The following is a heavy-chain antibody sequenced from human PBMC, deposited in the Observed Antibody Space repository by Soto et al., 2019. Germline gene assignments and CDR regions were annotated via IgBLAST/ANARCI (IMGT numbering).Heavy chain of an antibody. CDR2: TFYSGST. CDR1: GVSLTSGTYY. CDR3: ASTEDFFDY. J-gene: IGHJ4*02. V-gene: IGHV4-31*03. Sequence: QVQLQESGPGLVKPSQTLSLTCSVSGVSLTSGTYYWSWIRQDPGKGLEWIGYTFYSGSTDYNPSLKRRVNISVDTSKNQFSRTRSSVTAADTAVYDCASTEDFFDYWGQGTLVTVSS.